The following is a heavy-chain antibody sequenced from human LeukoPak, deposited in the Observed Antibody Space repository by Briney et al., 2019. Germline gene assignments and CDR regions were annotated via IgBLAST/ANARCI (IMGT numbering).Heavy chain of an antibody. CDR2: IYYSGST. Sequence: PSETLSLICTVSGGSISSGGYYWSWIRQHPGKGLEWIGYIYYSGSTYYNPSLKSRVTISVDTSKNQFSLKLSSVTAADTAVYYCARDRAWQGKYGMDVWGQGTTVTVSS. CDR1: GGSISSGGYY. J-gene: IGHJ6*02. V-gene: IGHV4-31*03. D-gene: IGHD5-24*01. CDR3: ARDRAWQGKYGMDV.